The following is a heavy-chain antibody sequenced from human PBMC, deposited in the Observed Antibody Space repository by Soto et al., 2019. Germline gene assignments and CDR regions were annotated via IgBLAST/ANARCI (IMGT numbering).Heavy chain of an antibody. Sequence: GGSLRLSCAASGFTFSSDAMSWVRQGPGKGLEWVSAISGSGDSTYYADSVKGRFTISRDNSKNTLHLQMNSLRADDTAVYYCAKDFTHPFAYWGQGTVVTVSS. CDR2: ISGSGDST. J-gene: IGHJ4*02. V-gene: IGHV3-23*01. CDR3: AKDFTHPFAY. CDR1: GFTFSSDA.